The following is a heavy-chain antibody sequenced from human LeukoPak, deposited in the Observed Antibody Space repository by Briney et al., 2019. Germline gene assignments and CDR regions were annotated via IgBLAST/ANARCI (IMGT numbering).Heavy chain of an antibody. CDR3: ARSPRVVVITWPLAAARDY. J-gene: IGHJ4*02. V-gene: IGHV1-18*01. CDR1: GYTLTSYG. CDR2: ISAYNGNT. D-gene: IGHD3-22*01. Sequence: GASVKVSCKASGYTLTSYGISWVRQAPGQGLEWMGWISAYNGNTNYAQKLQGRVTMTTDTSTSTAYMELRSLRSDDTAVYYCARSPRVVVITWPLAAARDYWGQGTLVTVSS.